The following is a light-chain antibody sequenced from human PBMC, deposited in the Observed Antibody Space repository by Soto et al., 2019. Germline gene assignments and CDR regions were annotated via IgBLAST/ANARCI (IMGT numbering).Light chain of an antibody. CDR1: SSDVGAHNF. CDR2: EVS. Sequence: QSVLTLPASVSGSPGQAITISCSGSSSDVGAHNFVSWYQHHPGKAPKLMIYEVSNRPSGVSNRFSGSKSGNTASLTISGLQAEDEADYYCNSYTSSNTYVFGSGTKATVL. J-gene: IGLJ1*01. V-gene: IGLV2-14*01. CDR3: NSYTSSNTYV.